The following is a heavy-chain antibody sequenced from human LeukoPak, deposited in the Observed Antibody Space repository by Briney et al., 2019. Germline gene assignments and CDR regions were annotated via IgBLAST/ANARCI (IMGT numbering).Heavy chain of an antibody. V-gene: IGHV4-39*07. CDR2: IYYSGST. CDR3: AREAYCGGGCLYYFDY. Sequence: SETLSLTCTVSGGSISSSSYYWGWIRQPPGKGLEWIGSIYYSGSTNYNPSLKSRVTISVDTSKNQFSLKLSSVTAADTAVYYCAREAYCGGGCLYYFDYWGQGTLVTVSS. D-gene: IGHD2-21*02. CDR1: GGSISSSSYY. J-gene: IGHJ4*02.